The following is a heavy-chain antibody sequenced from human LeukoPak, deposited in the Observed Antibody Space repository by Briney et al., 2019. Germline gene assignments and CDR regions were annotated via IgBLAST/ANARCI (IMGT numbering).Heavy chain of an antibody. CDR3: ARNYRGLGL. V-gene: IGHV1-69*10. CDR2: IIPILGTA. CDR1: GGTFSSYA. Sequence: GASVKVSCKASGGTFSSYAISWVRQAPGQGLEWMGGIIPILGTANYAQKFQGRVTMTRDTSISTAYMELSSLRSEDTAVYYCARNYRGLGLWGQGTMVTVSS. D-gene: IGHD1-7*01. J-gene: IGHJ3*01.